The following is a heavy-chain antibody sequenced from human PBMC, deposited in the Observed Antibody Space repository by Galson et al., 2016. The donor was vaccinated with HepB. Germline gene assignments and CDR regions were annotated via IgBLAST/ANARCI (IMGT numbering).Heavy chain of an antibody. J-gene: IGHJ4*02. Sequence: SLRLSCAASGFTFSNRGMHWVRQAPGKGLEWVAADSMDGRRKFYADSVKGRFTISRDNSNNMLFLQMSSLRADDTAVYYCAKRHEYCPPVGCSVDSWGQGTLVFVSS. D-gene: IGHD2/OR15-2a*01. CDR1: GFTFSNRG. CDR3: AKRHEYCPPVGCSVDS. CDR2: DSMDGRRK. V-gene: IGHV3-30*18.